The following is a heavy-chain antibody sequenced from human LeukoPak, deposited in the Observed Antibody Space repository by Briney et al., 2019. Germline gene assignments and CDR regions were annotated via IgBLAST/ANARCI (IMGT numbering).Heavy chain of an antibody. CDR1: GFTERRKY. CDR3: ARSPVLDRNAWSFSA. V-gene: IGHV3-53*01. CDR2: SYSGGDT. Sequence: GGSQTLLCAASGFTERRKYASWVRQAPGKGLEWVSVSYSGGDTYYPDSVKGRFTVSRDNPKNTVYLQMNSLRAEDTAVYFCARSPVLDRNAWSFSAWGHKSPVTVSS. J-gene: IGHJ4*03. D-gene: IGHD1-1*01.